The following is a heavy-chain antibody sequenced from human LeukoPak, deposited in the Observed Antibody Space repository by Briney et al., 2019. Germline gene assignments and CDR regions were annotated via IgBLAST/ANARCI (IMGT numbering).Heavy chain of an antibody. V-gene: IGHV4-4*07. Sequence: SQTLSLTCAVSGGSLSRSYWSWVRQSAGKGLEWIGRVYSSGSSNYSPSLKSRVTMSVDTSMNQFSLELSSVTAADTAVYYCARGCVVSSGTGFDYWGRGTLVTVSS. D-gene: IGHD2-8*02. J-gene: IGHJ4*02. CDR2: VYSSGSS. CDR3: ARGCVVSSGTGFDY. CDR1: GGSLSRSY.